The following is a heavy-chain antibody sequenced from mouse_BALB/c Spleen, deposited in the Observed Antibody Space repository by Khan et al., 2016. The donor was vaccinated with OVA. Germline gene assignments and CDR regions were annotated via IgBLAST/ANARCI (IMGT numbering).Heavy chain of an antibody. CDR1: GFSLTSYA. CDR3: ARNREPDYFDY. J-gene: IGHJ2*01. V-gene: IGHV2-9*02. Sequence: VQLQESGPGLVAPSQSLSNTCTVTGFSLTSYAIHWIRQPPGKGLEWLGVIWAGGSTNYNSALMSRLSISKDNSKSQVFLKMNSLQTHDTAIYYCARNREPDYFDYWGQGTTLTVSS. CDR2: IWAGGST.